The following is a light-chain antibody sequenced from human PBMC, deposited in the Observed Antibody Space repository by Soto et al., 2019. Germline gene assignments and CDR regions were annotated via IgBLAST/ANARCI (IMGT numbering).Light chain of an antibody. J-gene: IGLJ2*01. CDR1: SSDVGLYNL. Sequence: QSALTQPASVAGSPGQSITISCTGTSSDVGLYNLVSWYQQHPGKAPKFMIYDVSNRPSGISNRFSGSKSGNTASLTISGLQAEDEADYYCSSFTISRNTVIFGGGTKLTVL. V-gene: IGLV2-14*02. CDR2: DVS. CDR3: SSFTISRNTVI.